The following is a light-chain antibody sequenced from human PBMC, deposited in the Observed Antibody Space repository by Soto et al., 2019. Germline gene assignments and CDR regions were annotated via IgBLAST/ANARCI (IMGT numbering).Light chain of an antibody. CDR3: SSYTSATTYV. CDR2: DVS. Sequence: QSALTQPASVSGSPGQSITISCTGTSSDVGAYNYDSWYQQYPGEAPKVIIYDVSHRPAGVSNRFSGSKSGNTASLTISGLQTHYEADYYCSSYTSATTYVFGTGTKVTVL. CDR1: SSDVGAYNY. V-gene: IGLV2-14*01. J-gene: IGLJ1*01.